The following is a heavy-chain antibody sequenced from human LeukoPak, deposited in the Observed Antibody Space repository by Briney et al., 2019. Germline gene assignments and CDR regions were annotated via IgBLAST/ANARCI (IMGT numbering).Heavy chain of an antibody. J-gene: IGHJ4*02. V-gene: IGHV3-11*04. CDR1: GFTFSDNY. CDR2: ISGNGGVI. CDR3: ARDPRTVRI. Sequence: TPGGSLRLSCAASGFTFSDNYMTWVRQAPGKGREWLSYISGNGGVIQYADSVKGRSTISRDNAKNLLYLQMDSLRVEDTAIYYCARDPRTVRIWGQGTLVTVSS. D-gene: IGHD1-1*01.